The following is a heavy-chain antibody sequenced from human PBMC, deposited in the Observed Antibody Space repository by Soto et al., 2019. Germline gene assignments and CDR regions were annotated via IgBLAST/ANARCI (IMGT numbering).Heavy chain of an antibody. Sequence: QVQLVQSGAELKKPGASVKVSCKASGYTFTSYGISWVRQAPGQGLEWMAWISPNNDNTNYAQRLQGRVTMTTDTSTSTVYTELRSLRSDDTAVYYCAREYSGGGMDVWGQGTTVTVSS. CDR2: ISPNNDNT. D-gene: IGHD2-15*01. V-gene: IGHV1-18*01. CDR1: GYTFTSYG. J-gene: IGHJ6*02. CDR3: AREYSGGGMDV.